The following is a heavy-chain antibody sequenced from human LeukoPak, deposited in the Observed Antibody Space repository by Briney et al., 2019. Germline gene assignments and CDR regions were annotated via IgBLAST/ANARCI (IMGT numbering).Heavy chain of an antibody. D-gene: IGHD6-13*01. Sequence: SETLSLTCTVSGGSVGSGSYYWSWIRQPPGRGLEWIGYVFYSGSTTYNPSLESRVTISVDTSKNQFSLKLSSVTTADTAVYYCARAPRAGASSWYRFDFWGQGTLVTVSS. J-gene: IGHJ4*02. V-gene: IGHV4-61*01. CDR3: ARAPRAGASSWYRFDF. CDR1: GGSVGSGSYY. CDR2: VFYSGST.